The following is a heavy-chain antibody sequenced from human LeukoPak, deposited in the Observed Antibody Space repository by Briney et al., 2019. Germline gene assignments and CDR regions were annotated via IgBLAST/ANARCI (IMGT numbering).Heavy chain of an antibody. V-gene: IGHV1-18*01. CDR2: ISAYNGNT. CDR1: GYTFTSYG. D-gene: IGHD3-22*01. CDR3: AREGVYYYDSSGYSPLDY. J-gene: IGHJ4*02. Sequence: VSVKVSCKASGYTFTSYGISWVRQAPGQGLEWMGWISAYNGNTNYAQKLQGRVTMTTDTSTSTAYMELRSLRSDDTAVYYCAREGVYYYDSSGYSPLDYWGQGTLVTVSS.